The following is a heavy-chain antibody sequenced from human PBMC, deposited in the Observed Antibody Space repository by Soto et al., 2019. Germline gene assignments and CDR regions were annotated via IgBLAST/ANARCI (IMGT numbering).Heavy chain of an antibody. Sequence: PGGSLRLSCAASGVNFGDYWMSWVRQAPGKGLEWVASIKRAGSEQVYADSVKDRLTTSRDHVNNALYLHMNNRRADDTAIYYRARFGTNSAWFYHYYGMDVWGRETAVTVAS. CDR2: IKRAGSEQ. J-gene: IGHJ6*02. CDR3: ARFGTNSAWFYHYYGMDV. D-gene: IGHD2-2*01. CDR1: GVNFGDYW. V-gene: IGHV3-7*03.